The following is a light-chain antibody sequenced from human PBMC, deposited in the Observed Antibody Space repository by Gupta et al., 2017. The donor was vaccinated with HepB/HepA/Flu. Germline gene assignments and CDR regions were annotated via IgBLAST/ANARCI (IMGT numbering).Light chain of an antibody. CDR3: SSYTSSSTPCV. CDR2: DVS. J-gene: IGLJ3*02. Sequence: QSALTQPASVSWSPGQSITISCTGTSSDVGGYNYVSWYQQHPGKAPKLMIYDVSHRPSGVSNRFCGSKSGNTDSLTISGLQAEDEADYYCSSYTSSSTPCVFGGGTKMTVL. V-gene: IGLV2-14*03. CDR1: SSDVGGYNY.